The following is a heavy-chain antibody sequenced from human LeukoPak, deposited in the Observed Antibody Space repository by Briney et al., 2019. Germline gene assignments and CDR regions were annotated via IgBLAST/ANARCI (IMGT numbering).Heavy chain of an antibody. CDR3: ARVYYSSSYDYWYFDL. CDR2: IYTSGST. D-gene: IGHD6-13*01. Sequence: SQTLSLTCTVSGGSISSGSYYWSWIRQPAGTGLEWIGRIYTSGSTNYNPSLKSRVTISVDTSKNQFSLKLSSVTAADTAVYYCARVYYSSSYDYWYFDLWGRGTLVTVSS. V-gene: IGHV4-61*02. CDR1: GGSISSGSYY. J-gene: IGHJ2*01.